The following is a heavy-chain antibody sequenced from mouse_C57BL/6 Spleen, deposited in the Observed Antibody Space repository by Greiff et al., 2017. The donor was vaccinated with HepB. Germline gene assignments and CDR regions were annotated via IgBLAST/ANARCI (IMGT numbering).Heavy chain of an antibody. J-gene: IGHJ4*01. V-gene: IGHV1-52*01. CDR1: GYTFTSYW. CDR2: IDPSDSET. Sequence: QVQLQQPGAELVRPGSSVKLSCKASGYTFTSYWMHWVKQRPIQGLEWIGNIDPSDSETHYNQKFKDKATLTVDKSSSTAYMQLSSLTSEDSAVYYGAREREYSNYPYYAMDYWGQGTSVTVSS. CDR3: AREREYSNYPYYAMDY. D-gene: IGHD2-5*01.